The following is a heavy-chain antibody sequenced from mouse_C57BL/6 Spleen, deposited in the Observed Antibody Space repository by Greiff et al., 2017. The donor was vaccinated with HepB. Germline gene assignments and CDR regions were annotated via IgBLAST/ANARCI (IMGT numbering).Heavy chain of an antibody. D-gene: IGHD3-2*02. J-gene: IGHJ2*01. CDR3: TRRGSGYWFDY. CDR2: IDPDTGGT. CDR1: GYTFTDYE. Sequence: VQLQQSGAELVRPGASVTLSCKASGYTFTDYEMHWVKQTPVHGLEWIGAIDPDTGGTAYNQKFKGKAILTADKSSSTAYMELRGLTSEDSAVYYCTRRGSGYWFDYWGQGTTLTVSS. V-gene: IGHV1-15*01.